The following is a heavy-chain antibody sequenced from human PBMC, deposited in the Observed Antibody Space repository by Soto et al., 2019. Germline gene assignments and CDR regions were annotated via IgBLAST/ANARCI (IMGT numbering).Heavy chain of an antibody. Sequence: GRSLRLSCAASGFPLSTSAMNWVRQAPGKGLEWVSSIRATSDAAYYAESVKGRFTSPRHNSKNTLYLRITSTRAEDTAPYYCGKYSGTYPVYNGLCRWGQGTTVTVSS. CDR1: GFPLSTSA. V-gene: IGHV3-23*01. D-gene: IGHD1-26*01. CDR2: IRATSDAA. CDR3: GKYSGTYPVYNGLCR. J-gene: IGHJ6*02.